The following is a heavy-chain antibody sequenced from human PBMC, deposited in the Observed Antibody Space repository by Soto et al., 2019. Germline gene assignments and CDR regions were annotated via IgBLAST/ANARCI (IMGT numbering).Heavy chain of an antibody. Sequence: QVQLVQSGAEVKKPGASVKVSCKASGYTFTSYGISWVRQAPGQGLEWMGWISAYNGNTNYAQKLQGRVTMTTDTSTSTAYMELRSLRSDDTAVYYCARDADIVVVPAGNWFDHWGQGTLVTVSS. V-gene: IGHV1-18*04. D-gene: IGHD2-2*01. CDR3: ARDADIVVVPAGNWFDH. CDR1: GYTFTSYG. CDR2: ISAYNGNT. J-gene: IGHJ5*02.